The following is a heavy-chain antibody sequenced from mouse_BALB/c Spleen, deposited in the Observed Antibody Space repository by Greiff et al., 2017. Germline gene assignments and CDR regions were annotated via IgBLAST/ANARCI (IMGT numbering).Heavy chain of an antibody. CDR2: ISSGGST. D-gene: IGHD1-1*01. CDR1: GFTFSSYA. J-gene: IGHJ4*01. CDR3: ARGYYGSSPHYYAMDY. Sequence: EVMLVESGGGLVKPGGSLKLSCAASGFTFSSYAMSWVRQTPEKRLEWVASISSGGSTYYPDSVKGRFTISRDNARNILYLQMSSLRSEDTAMYYCARGYYGSSPHYYAMDYWGQGTSVTVSS. V-gene: IGHV5-6-5*01.